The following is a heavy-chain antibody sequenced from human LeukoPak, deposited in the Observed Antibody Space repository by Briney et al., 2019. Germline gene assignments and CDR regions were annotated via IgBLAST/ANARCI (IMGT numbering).Heavy chain of an antibody. Sequence: RPGGSLRLSCAASGFTFSSYWMSWVRQAPGKGLEWVANIKQDGSEKYYVDSVKGRFTISRDNAKNSLYLQMNSLRAEDTAVYYCARGPSYYGSGSYPNYWGQGTLVTVSS. CDR3: ARGPSYYGSGSYPNY. CDR2: IKQDGSEK. CDR1: GFTFSSYW. D-gene: IGHD3-10*01. V-gene: IGHV3-7*01. J-gene: IGHJ4*02.